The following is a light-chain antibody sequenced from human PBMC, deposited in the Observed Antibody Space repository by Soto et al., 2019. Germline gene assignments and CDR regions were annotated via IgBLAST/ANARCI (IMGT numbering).Light chain of an antibody. CDR2: SNN. Sequence: QSVLTQPPSASGTPGQRVTISCSGSSSNIGSNTVTWYQQLPGTAPQLLIYSNNQRPSGVPDRFSGSKSGTSASLAISGLQSEDEADYHCAAWDDSLDGQVFGGGTKVTVL. CDR3: AAWDDSLDGQV. CDR1: SSNIGSNT. J-gene: IGLJ2*01. V-gene: IGLV1-44*01.